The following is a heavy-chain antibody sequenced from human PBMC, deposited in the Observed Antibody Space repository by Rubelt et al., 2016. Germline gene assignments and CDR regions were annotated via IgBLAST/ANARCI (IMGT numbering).Heavy chain of an antibody. CDR1: GGSFSGYY. CDR2: INHSGST. CDR3: ARGRRGSSSWLGRDYYGMDV. Sequence: QVQLQQWGAGLLKPSETLSLTCAVYGGSFSGYYWSWIRQPPGKGLEWIGEINHSGSTNYHPSLKSRGTISVDTSKNQFSLKRSSVTAADTAVYYCARGRRGSSSWLGRDYYGMDVWGQGTTVTVSS. J-gene: IGHJ6*02. D-gene: IGHD6-13*01. V-gene: IGHV4-34*01.